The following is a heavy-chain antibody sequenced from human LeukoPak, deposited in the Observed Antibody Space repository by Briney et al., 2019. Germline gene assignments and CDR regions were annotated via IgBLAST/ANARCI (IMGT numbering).Heavy chain of an antibody. J-gene: IGHJ3*02. Sequence: ASVKVSCKASVYTFTSNHMHWVRQACAQGLEWVGVITASGHYTRYAQNFQGRVTMTRDTSTSTVYMELSSLRSEDTALYFCARDGTNYTFDSWGQGTMVTVSS. CDR1: VYTFTSNH. CDR2: ITASGHYT. CDR3: ARDGTNYTFDS. D-gene: IGHD2-8*01. V-gene: IGHV1-46*01.